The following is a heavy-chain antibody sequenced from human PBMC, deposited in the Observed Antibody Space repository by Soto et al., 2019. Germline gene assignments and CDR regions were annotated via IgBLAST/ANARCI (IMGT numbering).Heavy chain of an antibody. J-gene: IGHJ4*02. CDR3: AKFPITHDYWEPEYSFDY. CDR1: GFTFSSYG. Sequence: PGGSLRLSCAASGFTFSSYGMHWVRQAPGKGLEWVAVISYDGSNKYYADSVKGRFTISRDNSKNTLYLQMNSLRAEDTAVYYCAKFPITHDYWEPEYSFDYWGQGTLVTVSS. V-gene: IGHV3-30*18. D-gene: IGHD4-17*01. CDR2: ISYDGSNK.